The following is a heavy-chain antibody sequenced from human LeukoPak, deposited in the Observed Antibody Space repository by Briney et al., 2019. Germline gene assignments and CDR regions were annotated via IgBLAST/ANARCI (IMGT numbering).Heavy chain of an antibody. CDR2: IIPIFGTA. CDR1: GGTFSSYA. V-gene: IGHV1-69*13. D-gene: IGHD3-22*01. J-gene: IGHJ4*02. CDR3: ARASAYPLTYYYDSSGYPFDY. Sequence: SVKVSCKASGGTFSSYAISWVRQAPGQGLEWMGGIIPIFGTANYAQKFQGRVTITADESTSTAFMELSSLRSEDTAVYYCARASAYPLTYYYDSSGYPFDYWGQGTLVTVSS.